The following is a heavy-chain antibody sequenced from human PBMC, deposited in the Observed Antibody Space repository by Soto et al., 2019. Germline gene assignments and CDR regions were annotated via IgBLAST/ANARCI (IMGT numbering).Heavy chain of an antibody. CDR3: AKTQVAGGAFDI. CDR1: GFTFSSYA. V-gene: IGHV3-23*01. D-gene: IGHD6-19*01. Sequence: EVQLLESGGGLVQPGGSLRLSCAASGFTFSSYAMRWVRQAPGKGLEWVSAISGSGGSTYYADSVKGRFTISRDNSKNTLYQQMDSLRAEATAVYYGAKTQVAGGAFDIWGQGTMLTVSS. J-gene: IGHJ3*02. CDR2: ISGSGGST.